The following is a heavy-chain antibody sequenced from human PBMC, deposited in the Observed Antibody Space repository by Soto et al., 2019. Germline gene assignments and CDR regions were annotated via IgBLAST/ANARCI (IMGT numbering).Heavy chain of an antibody. CDR2: IYPGDSDT. J-gene: IGHJ4*02. CDR1: GYSFTSYW. V-gene: IGHV5-51*01. Sequence: PGESLKISCKGSGYSFTSYWIGWVRQMPGKGLEWMGIIYPGDSDTRYSPSFQGQVTISADKSISTAYLQWSSLKASDTAMYYCARGGSLESGYDSSPDYIFDYWGQGTLVTVSS. CDR3: ARGGSLESGYDSSPDYIFDY. D-gene: IGHD5-12*01.